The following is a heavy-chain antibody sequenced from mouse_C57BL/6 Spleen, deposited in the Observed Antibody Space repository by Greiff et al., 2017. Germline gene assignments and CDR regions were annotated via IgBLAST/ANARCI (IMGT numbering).Heavy chain of an antibody. V-gene: IGHV5-12*01. CDR2: ISNGGGST. D-gene: IGHD2-13*01. Sequence: VKLVESGGGLVQPGGSLKLSCAASGFTFSDYYMYWVRQTPEKRLEWVAYISNGGGSTYYPDTVKGRFTISRDNAKNTLYLQMSRLKSEDPARYYGARRGLLVYAMDYWGQGTSVTVSS. CDR1: GFTFSDYY. J-gene: IGHJ4*01. CDR3: ARRGLLVYAMDY.